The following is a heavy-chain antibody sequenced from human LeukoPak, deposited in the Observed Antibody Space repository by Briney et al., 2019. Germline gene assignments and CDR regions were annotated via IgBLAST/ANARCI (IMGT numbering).Heavy chain of an antibody. D-gene: IGHD1-26*01. CDR3: ARTPYSGSHFDY. CDR2: INHSGST. Sequence: GLEWIGEINHSGSTNYNPSLKSRVTISVDTSKNQFSLKLSSVTAADTAVYYCARTPYSGSHFDYWGQGTLVTVSS. J-gene: IGHJ4*02. V-gene: IGHV4-34*01.